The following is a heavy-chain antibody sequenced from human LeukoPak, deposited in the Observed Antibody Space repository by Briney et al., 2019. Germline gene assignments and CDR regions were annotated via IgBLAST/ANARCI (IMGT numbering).Heavy chain of an antibody. CDR1: GGSISSYY. J-gene: IGHJ4*02. D-gene: IGHD6-19*01. V-gene: IGHV4-59*01. CDR3: ARGAGWYVY. Sequence: SETLSLTCTVSGGSISSYYWSWIRQPPGKGLEWIGYIYYSGSTNYNPPLKSRVTMSIDTSKNQFSLKLSSVTAADTAVYYCARGAGWYVYWGQGTLVTVSS. CDR2: IYYSGST.